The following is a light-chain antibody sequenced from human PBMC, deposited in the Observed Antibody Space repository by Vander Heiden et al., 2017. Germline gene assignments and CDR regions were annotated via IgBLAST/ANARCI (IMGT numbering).Light chain of an antibody. CDR2: SAS. V-gene: IGKV1-27*01. J-gene: IGKJ3*01. CDR1: QDISNY. Sequence: DLHVTQSPSSLSASGGDSGTITCRASQDISNYLNWYRQKPGQLPELLIYSASNLQSGVPSRFSGCGSVTDFTLTLSSLQPEDVAGYYGQRTYKPLGFTFGPGTKVDI. CDR3: QRTYKPLGFT.